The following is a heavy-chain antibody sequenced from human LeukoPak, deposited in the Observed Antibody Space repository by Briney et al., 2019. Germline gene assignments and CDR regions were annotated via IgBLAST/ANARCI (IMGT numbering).Heavy chain of an antibody. CDR1: GGSISSYY. CDR2: VYYSGST. V-gene: IGHV4-59*01. Sequence: SETLSLTCTVSGGSISSYYRSWIRQPPGKGLEWIWYVYYSGSTNYNPSLKSRVTISVDTSKNQFSLKLSSVTAADTAVYYCAREVGIAAAGDNWFDPWGQGTLVTVSS. D-gene: IGHD6-13*01. CDR3: AREVGIAAAGDNWFDP. J-gene: IGHJ5*02.